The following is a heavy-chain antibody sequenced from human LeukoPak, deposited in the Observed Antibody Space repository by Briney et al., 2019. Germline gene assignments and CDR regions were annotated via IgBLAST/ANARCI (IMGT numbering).Heavy chain of an antibody. CDR1: GFTVSSYY. V-gene: IGHV3-53*01. D-gene: IGHD1-26*01. J-gene: IGHJ4*02. Sequence: GGSLRLSCAASGFTVSSYYMTWDRQAPGKGLEWVSLIYTGGGTNYADSVKGRFTISRDNSKNTLYLQMSSLSADDTAVYYCTRGLGASTAYWGQGTLVTVSS. CDR3: TRGLGASTAY. CDR2: IYTGGGT.